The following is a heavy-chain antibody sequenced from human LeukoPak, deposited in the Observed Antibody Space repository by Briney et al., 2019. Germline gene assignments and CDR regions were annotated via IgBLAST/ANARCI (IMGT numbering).Heavy chain of an antibody. D-gene: IGHD6-13*01. CDR3: ARVNRFGIAAY. J-gene: IGHJ4*02. Sequence: ASVKVSCKASGYTFTSYAMHWVRQAPGQRLEWMGWISAGNGNTKYSQKFQGRVTITRDTSASTAYMELSSLRSEDTAVYYCARVNRFGIAAYWGQGTLVTVSS. CDR2: ISAGNGNT. CDR1: GYTFTSYA. V-gene: IGHV1-3*01.